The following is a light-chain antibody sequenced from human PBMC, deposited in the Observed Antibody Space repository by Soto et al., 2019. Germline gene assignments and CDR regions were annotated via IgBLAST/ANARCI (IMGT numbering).Light chain of an antibody. J-gene: IGKJ1*01. CDR3: QQRSNWPPWT. V-gene: IGKV3-11*01. CDR2: DAS. CDR1: QSVSSY. Sequence: EIVLTQSSATLSXXXXXXXXXXXRVSQSVSSYLAWYQQKPGQAPRLLIYDASNRATGIPARFSGSGSGTDFTLTISSLEPEDFAVYYCQQRSNWPPWTFGQRSKV.